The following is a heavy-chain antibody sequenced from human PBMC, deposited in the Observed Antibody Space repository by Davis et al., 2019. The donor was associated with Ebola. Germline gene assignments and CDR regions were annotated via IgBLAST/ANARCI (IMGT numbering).Heavy chain of an antibody. CDR3: ARVDFSSGSFDS. V-gene: IGHV3-48*02. CDR2: ISTSSNII. Sequence: ETLSLTCTVSGVSITSYYWSWVRQAPGKGLEWVSYISTSSNIIYYADSVRGRFTISRDNAKNSLFLQMDSLRDEDTALYYCARVDFSSGSFDSWGQGTLVTVSS. J-gene: IGHJ4*02. CDR1: GVSITSYY. D-gene: IGHD1-26*01.